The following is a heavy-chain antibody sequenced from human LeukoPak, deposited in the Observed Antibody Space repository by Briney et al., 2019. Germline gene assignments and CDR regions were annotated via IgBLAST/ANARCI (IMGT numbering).Heavy chain of an antibody. CDR2: INPNSGGT. J-gene: IGHJ4*02. CDR3: ARDPSQGYGN. V-gene: IGHV1-2*02. D-gene: IGHD4-17*01. CDR1: GYTFTDYF. Sequence: ASVKVSCKASGYTFTDYFIHWVRQATGQGLEWMGWINPNSGGTKYAQKFQGRFIMTRDTSISTAYMELSSLRSDDTAVFYCARDPSQGYGNWGQGTLVTVSS.